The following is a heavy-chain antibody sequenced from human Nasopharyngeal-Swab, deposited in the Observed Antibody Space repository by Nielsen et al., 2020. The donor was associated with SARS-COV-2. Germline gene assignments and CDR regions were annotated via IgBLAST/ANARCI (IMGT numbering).Heavy chain of an antibody. D-gene: IGHD3-10*01. CDR1: GYTFINHD. V-gene: IGHV1-8*01. CDR3: ARGGSSLGANLEDP. J-gene: IGHJ5*02. Sequence: ASVKVSCKASGYTFINHDINWVRQSTAQGLEWMGWISPNSGNTGYAQKFQGRVTMTRNTSTSTAYLELSSLRSEDTAVYYCARGGSSLGANLEDPWGQGTLVIVSS. CDR2: ISPNSGNT.